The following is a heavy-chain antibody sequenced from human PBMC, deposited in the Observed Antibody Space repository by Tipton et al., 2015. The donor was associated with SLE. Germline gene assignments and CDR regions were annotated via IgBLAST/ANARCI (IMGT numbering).Heavy chain of an antibody. J-gene: IGHJ4*02. CDR1: GGSFSGYY. D-gene: IGHD6-13*01. V-gene: IGHV4-34*01. CDR2: INHSGST. Sequence: TLSLTCAVYGGSFSGYYWSWIRQPPGKGLEWIGEINHSGSTHYNPSLKSRVTISVDTSKNQFSPKLSSVTAADTAVYYCAHSSSWYYFDYWGQGTLVTVSS. CDR3: AHSSSWYYFDY.